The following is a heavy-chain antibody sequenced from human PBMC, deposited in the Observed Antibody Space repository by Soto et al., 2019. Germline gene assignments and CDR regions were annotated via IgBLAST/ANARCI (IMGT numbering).Heavy chain of an antibody. CDR1: GDSVSSNSAA. D-gene: IGHD3-10*01. J-gene: IGHJ4*02. V-gene: IGHV6-1*01. CDR3: ARESGHPNWFGSPGGGYFDY. Sequence: SQTLSLTCAISGDSVSSNSAAWNWIRQSPSRGLEWLGRTYYRSKWYNDYAVSVKSRITINPDTSKNQFSLQLNSVTPEDTAVYYCARESGHPNWFGSPGGGYFDYWGQGTLVTVS. CDR2: TYYRSKWYN.